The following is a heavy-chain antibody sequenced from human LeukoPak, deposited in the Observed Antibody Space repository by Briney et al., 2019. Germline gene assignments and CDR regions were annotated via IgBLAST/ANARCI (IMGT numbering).Heavy chain of an antibody. V-gene: IGHV3-23*01. CDR2: ISGSGGST. CDR3: VYDSSGYYSTRGY. CDR1: GFTFSSYA. J-gene: IGHJ4*02. D-gene: IGHD3-22*01. Sequence: GSLRLSCAASGFTFSSYAMSWVRQAPGKGLEWVSAISGSGGSTYYADSVKGRFTISRDNSKNTLYLQMNSLRAEDTAVYYCVYDSSGYYSTRGYWVQGTLVTVSS.